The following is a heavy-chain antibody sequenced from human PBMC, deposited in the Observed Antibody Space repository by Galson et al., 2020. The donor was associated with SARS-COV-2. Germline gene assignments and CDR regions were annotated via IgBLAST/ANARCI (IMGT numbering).Heavy chain of an antibody. Sequence: SGPTLVKHTQTLTLTCTFSGFSLSTSGMCVSWIRQPPGKALEWLARLDWDDDKFYSTSLKTRLTISKDTSKNQVVLTMTNMDPVDTATYYCARTSSGSLGYYFDYWGQGTLVTVSS. CDR1: GFSLSTSGMC. J-gene: IGHJ4*02. D-gene: IGHD1-26*01. V-gene: IGHV2-70*17. CDR3: ARTSSGSLGYYFDY. CDR2: LDWDDDK.